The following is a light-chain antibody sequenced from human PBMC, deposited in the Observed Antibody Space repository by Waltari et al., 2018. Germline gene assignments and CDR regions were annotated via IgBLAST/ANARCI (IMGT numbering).Light chain of an antibody. CDR1: QSIRSY. V-gene: IGKV1-39*01. CDR2: ADA. J-gene: IGKJ5*01. CDR3: QQSYSTPPIT. Sequence: DIQMTQSPSSLSASVGDRVTITCRASQSIRSYLNLYQQKPVKAPNLLIYADASLQSGVPSRFSGSGSGTDFTLTISSLQPEDFSTYYCQQSYSTPPITFGQGTRLEIK.